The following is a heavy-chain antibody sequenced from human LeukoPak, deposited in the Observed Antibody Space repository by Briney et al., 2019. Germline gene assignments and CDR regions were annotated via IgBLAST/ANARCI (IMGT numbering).Heavy chain of an antibody. CDR2: IYYIGST. J-gene: IGHJ6*03. D-gene: IGHD4-23*01. CDR3: ASMRGNLNYYYMDV. CDR1: GGSITSYY. Sequence: SETLSLTCTVSGGSITSYYWSWIRQPPGKGLEWIGYIYYIGSTIYNPSLKRRVTISVDTSKNQFSLKLNSVTAADTAVYYCASMRGNLNYYYMDVWGKGTTVTVSS. V-gene: IGHV4-59*01.